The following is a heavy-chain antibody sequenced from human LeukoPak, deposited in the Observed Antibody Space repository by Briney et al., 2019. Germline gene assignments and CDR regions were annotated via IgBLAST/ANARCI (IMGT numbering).Heavy chain of an antibody. J-gene: IGHJ4*02. Sequence: PGGSLRLSCAASGFTFSSYSMNWVRQAPGQGLEWVSSISSSSSYIYYADSVKGRFTISRDNAKNSLYLQMNSLRAEDTAVYYCARDAPVVAARGRFDYWGQGTLVTVSS. V-gene: IGHV3-21*01. CDR2: ISSSSSYI. CDR1: GFTFSSYS. D-gene: IGHD2-15*01. CDR3: ARDAPVVAARGRFDY.